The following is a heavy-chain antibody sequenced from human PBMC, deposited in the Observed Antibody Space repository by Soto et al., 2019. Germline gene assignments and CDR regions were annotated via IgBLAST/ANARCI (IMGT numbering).Heavy chain of an antibody. CDR2: IDGSGTTK. D-gene: IGHD3-10*01. Sequence: EVQLLESGGGLVQPGGSLRLSCGVSGFTFNDFEMNWVRQAPGKGLEWLAYIDGSGTTKKYADSVRGRFTISRDNPNNSLFRQMSSLSAADTAIYYCARGVGGFKYWGQGTLVSVSA. CDR3: ARGVGGFKY. CDR1: GFTFNDFE. V-gene: IGHV3-48*03. J-gene: IGHJ4*02.